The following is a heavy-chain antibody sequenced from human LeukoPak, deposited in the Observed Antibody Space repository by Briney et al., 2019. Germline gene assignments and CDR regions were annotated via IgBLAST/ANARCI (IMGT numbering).Heavy chain of an antibody. CDR1: GFTFNKHW. CDR2: IKEDGSEM. J-gene: IGHJ4*02. Sequence: LPGGSLRLSCVASGFTFNKHWMSWVRQAPGKGLEWVANIKEDGSEMYYVDSVKGRFTISRDNAKNSLFLQMNTLRGEDTAVCYCVRDFDSLGQGALVTVSS. CDR3: VRDFDS. V-gene: IGHV3-7*01.